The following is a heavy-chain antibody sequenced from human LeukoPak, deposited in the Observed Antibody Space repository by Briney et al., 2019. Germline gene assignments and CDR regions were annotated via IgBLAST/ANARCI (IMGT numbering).Heavy chain of an antibody. CDR2: ISYDGSNK. V-gene: IGHV3-30*01. Sequence: GGSLRLSCAASGFTFSSYAMHWVRQAPSKGLEWVAVISYDGSNKYYADSVKGRFTISRDNSKNTLYLQMNSLRAEDMAVYYCARDYDSSGYVDYWGQGTLVTVSS. CDR1: GFTFSSYA. J-gene: IGHJ4*02. D-gene: IGHD3-22*01. CDR3: ARDYDSSGYVDY.